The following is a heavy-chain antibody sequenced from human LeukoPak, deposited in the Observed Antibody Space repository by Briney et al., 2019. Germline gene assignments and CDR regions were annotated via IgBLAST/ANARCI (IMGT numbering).Heavy chain of an antibody. J-gene: IGHJ6*03. CDR2: INPNSGGT. D-gene: IGHD2-21*02. CDR1: GYTFTGYY. V-gene: IGHV1-2*02. Sequence: GASVKVSCKASGYTFTGYYMHWVRQAPGQGLEWMGWINPNSGGTNYAQKFQGRVTMTRDTSISTAYMELSRLRSDDTAVYYCARDTIVVVTGGDYYYMDVWGKGTTVTVSS. CDR3: ARDTIVVVTGGDYYYMDV.